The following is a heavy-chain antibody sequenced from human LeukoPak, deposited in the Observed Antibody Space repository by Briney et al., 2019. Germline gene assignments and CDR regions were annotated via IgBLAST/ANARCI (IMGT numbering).Heavy chain of an antibody. CDR1: GGSISSYH. D-gene: IGHD5-18*01. J-gene: IGHJ4*02. CDR3: TTIKRGDIFGYFDF. CDR2: MYYTGVS. V-gene: IGHV4-59*01. Sequence: TSETLSLTCTVSGGSISSYHWNWIRQTPGKGVEWIGYMYYTGVSNYNPSLKSRVAISVDSSKNQFSRKVTSVTAADTAIYYCTTIKRGDIFGYFDFWGQGALVTVSS.